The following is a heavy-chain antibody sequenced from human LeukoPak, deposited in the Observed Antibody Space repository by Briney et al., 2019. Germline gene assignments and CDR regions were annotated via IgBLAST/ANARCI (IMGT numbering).Heavy chain of an antibody. CDR1: GGSFSGYY. V-gene: IGHV4-34*01. D-gene: IGHD3-10*01. CDR2: INHSGST. CDR3: ARGLLVRPFDY. J-gene: IGHJ4*02. Sequence: LTCAVYGGSFSGYYWSWIRQPPGKGLEWIGEINHSGSTNYNPSLKSRVTISVDTSKNQFSLKLSSVTAADTAVYYCARGLLVRPFDYWGQGTLVTVSS.